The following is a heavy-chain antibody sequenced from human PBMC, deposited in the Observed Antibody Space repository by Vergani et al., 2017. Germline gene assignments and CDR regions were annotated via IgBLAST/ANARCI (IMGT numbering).Heavy chain of an antibody. Sequence: QLQLQESGPGLVKPSETLSLTCTVSGGSISSSSYYWGWIRQPPGKGLEWIGSIYYSWSTYYNPSLKSRVTISVDTSKNQFSLKLSSVTAADTAVYYCARWVGRIVVVPAAGFDYWGQGTLVTVSS. J-gene: IGHJ4*02. D-gene: IGHD2-2*01. CDR2: IYYSWST. CDR1: GGSISSSSYY. V-gene: IGHV4-39*01. CDR3: ARWVGRIVVVPAAGFDY.